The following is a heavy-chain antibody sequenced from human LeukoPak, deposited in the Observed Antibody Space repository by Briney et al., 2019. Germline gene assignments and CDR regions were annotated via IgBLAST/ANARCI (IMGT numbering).Heavy chain of an antibody. CDR1: GFTFSSYA. Sequence: GGSLRLSCSASGFTFSSYAMHWVRQAPGKGLEWVALISYDGSTRDYVDSEKGRFTTSRDNSINTLYLQMDSLRPEDTAVYYCAIAPYSSGWYYFDYWGQGTLVTVSS. CDR3: AIAPYSSGWYYFDY. D-gene: IGHD6-19*01. V-gene: IGHV3-30*04. J-gene: IGHJ4*02. CDR2: ISYDGSTR.